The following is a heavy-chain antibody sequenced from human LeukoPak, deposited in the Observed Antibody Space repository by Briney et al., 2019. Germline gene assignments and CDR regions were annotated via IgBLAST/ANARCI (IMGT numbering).Heavy chain of an antibody. CDR3: ARVSDYGGNDAFDI. V-gene: IGHV4-30-2*01. D-gene: IGHD4-23*01. CDR2: IYHSGST. J-gene: IGHJ3*02. CDR1: GGSISSGGYS. Sequence: SETQSLTCAVSGGSISSGGYSWSWIRQPPGKGLEWIGYIYHSGSTYYNPSLKSRVTISVDRSKNQFSLKLSSVTAADTAVYYCARVSDYGGNDAFDIWGQGTMVTVSS.